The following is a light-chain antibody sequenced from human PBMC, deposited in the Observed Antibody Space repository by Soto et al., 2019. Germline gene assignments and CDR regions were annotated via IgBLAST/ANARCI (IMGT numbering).Light chain of an antibody. Sequence: VMRLSQGSQSLAPGERVALAGRPSQSVSTYLAWYQHKPGQAPRLLIYGASTRATGVPDRFSGSGSETDFNLTISRLEPGDFALSYYQHYGDSLASTFGQGTRLEI. CDR1: QSVSTY. CDR2: GAS. CDR3: QHYGDSLAST. J-gene: IGKJ5*01. V-gene: IGKV3-20*01.